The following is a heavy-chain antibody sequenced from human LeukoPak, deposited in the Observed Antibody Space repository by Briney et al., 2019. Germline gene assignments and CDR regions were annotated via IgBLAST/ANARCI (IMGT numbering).Heavy chain of an antibody. CDR3: ARDVGITPPKYWYFDL. J-gene: IGHJ2*01. V-gene: IGHV1-46*01. Sequence: ASVKVSCKASGYTFTSYYMHWVRQAPGQGLEWMGIISPSGGSTSYAQKFQGRVTMTRDTSTSTVYMELSSLRSEDTAVYYCARDVGITPPKYWYFDLWGRGTLVTVSS. CDR2: ISPSGGST. D-gene: IGHD1-14*01. CDR1: GYTFTSYY.